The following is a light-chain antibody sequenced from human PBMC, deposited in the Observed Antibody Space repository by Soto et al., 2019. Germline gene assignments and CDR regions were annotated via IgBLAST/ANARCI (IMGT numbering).Light chain of an antibody. V-gene: IGKV1-5*03. Sequence: DIQRTQSPSTLSGSVGDRVTITCGASQTISSWLAWYQQKPGKAPKLLIYKASTLKSGVPSRFSGSESGTEFTLTISNLQPDDFATDYCQQYHKFWTFGQGTKVDIK. CDR3: QQYHKFWT. CDR2: KAS. CDR1: QTISSW. J-gene: IGKJ1*01.